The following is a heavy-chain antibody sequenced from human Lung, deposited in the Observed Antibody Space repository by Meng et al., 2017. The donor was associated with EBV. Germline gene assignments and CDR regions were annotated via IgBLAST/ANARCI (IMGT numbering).Heavy chain of an antibody. CDR1: GGSINSYY. CDR2: FHTSGGT. J-gene: IGHJ4*02. CDR3: AADPLLDDYGNSFDY. V-gene: IGHV4-4*07. D-gene: IGHD4-11*01. Sequence: HNSGQKNINPSQTLPLTYTVSGGSINSYYWHWIRQPAGKGLEWIGRFHTSGGTKYNPSLKSRVTMSVDMSKSQLSLNLNSVTAADTAVYYCAADPLLDDYGNSFDYWGQGTLVTVSS.